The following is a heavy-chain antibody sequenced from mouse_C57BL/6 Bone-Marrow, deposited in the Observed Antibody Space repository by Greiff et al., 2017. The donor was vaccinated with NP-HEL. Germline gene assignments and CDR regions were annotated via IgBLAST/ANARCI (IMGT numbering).Heavy chain of an antibody. CDR1: GFTFSSYG. Sequence: EVQLQESGGDLVKPGGSLKLSCAASGFTFSSYGMSWVRQTPDKRLEWVATISSGGSYTYYPDSVKGRFTISRDNAKNTLYLQMSSLKSEDTAMYYCARHGITTVVPYAMDYWGQGTSVTVSS. CDR2: ISSGGSYT. J-gene: IGHJ4*01. V-gene: IGHV5-6*01. CDR3: ARHGITTVVPYAMDY. D-gene: IGHD1-1*01.